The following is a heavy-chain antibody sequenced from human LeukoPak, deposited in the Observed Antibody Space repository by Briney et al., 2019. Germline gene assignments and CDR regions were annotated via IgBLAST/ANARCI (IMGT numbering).Heavy chain of an antibody. CDR2: IYPGDSDT. V-gene: IGHV5-51*01. D-gene: IGHD2-15*01. CDR3: ARHPPWSGGSCYFQGVALDI. CDR1: GYSFTSYW. Sequence: GESLKISCKGSGYSFTSYWIVWVRQMPGKGLEWMGIIYPGDSDTRYSPSFQGQVTISADKSISTAYLQWSSLKASDTAMYYCARHPPWSGGSCYFQGVALDIWGQGTMVTVSS. J-gene: IGHJ3*02.